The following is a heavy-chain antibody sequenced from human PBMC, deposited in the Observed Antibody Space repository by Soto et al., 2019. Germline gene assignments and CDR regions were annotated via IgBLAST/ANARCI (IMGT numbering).Heavy chain of an antibody. CDR3: AARGGDYFYY. J-gene: IGHJ4*02. CDR2: ISYSGGST. Sequence: EVQLLESGGGLLQPGGSLRLSCAASGFTFSSYVMNWVRQAPGKGLEWVSTISYSGGSTYYADSVKGRFTISRDNSKNTLYLQMNSLRAEDTAVYYCAARGGDYFYYWCQGSLVTVSS. D-gene: IGHD1-26*01. CDR1: GFTFSSYV. V-gene: IGHV3-23*01.